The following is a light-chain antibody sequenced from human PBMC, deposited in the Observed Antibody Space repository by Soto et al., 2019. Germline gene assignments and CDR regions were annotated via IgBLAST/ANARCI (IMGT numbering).Light chain of an antibody. CDR2: EVS. J-gene: IGLJ1*01. CDR1: SSDVGGYNY. Sequence: QSALTQPASVSGSPGQSITISCTGTSSDVGGYNYVSWYQQHPGKAPKLMIYEVSNRPSGVSNRFSGSKSGNTASLTISGLRAEDGADYYCSSYTSSSTQVFGTGTKLTVL. CDR3: SSYTSSSTQV. V-gene: IGLV2-14*01.